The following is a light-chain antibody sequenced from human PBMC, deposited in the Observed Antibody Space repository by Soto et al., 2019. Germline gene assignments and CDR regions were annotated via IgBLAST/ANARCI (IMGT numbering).Light chain of an antibody. CDR3: QQYNSYSWT. CDR1: QSISSW. Sequence: DIPMTQSPSTLSASVGDRVTITCRASQSISSWLAWYQQKPGKAPKLLIYDASSLESGVPSRFSGSGSGTDFTLTIGSLQPDDFATYYCQQYNSYSWTFGQGTKVEIK. V-gene: IGKV1-5*01. CDR2: DAS. J-gene: IGKJ1*01.